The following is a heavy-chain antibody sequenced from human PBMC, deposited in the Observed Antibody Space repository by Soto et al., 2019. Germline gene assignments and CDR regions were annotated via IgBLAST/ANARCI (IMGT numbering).Heavy chain of an antibody. CDR3: AREQWLFSQYYYYGMDV. V-gene: IGHV1-18*04. Sequence: QVQLAQSGAEVKKPGASVKVSCKASGYTFTSYGISWVRQAPGQGLEWMGWISAYNGNTNYAQKLQGRVTMTTDTSTSTAYMELRSLRSDDTAVYYCAREQWLFSQYYYYGMDVWGQGTTVTVSS. CDR1: GYTFTSYG. J-gene: IGHJ6*02. D-gene: IGHD6-19*01. CDR2: ISAYNGNT.